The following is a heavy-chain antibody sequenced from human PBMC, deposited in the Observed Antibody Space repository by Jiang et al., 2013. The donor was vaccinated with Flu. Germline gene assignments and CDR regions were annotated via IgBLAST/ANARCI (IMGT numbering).Heavy chain of an antibody. Sequence: GSGLVKPSQTLSLTCTVSGGSISSSDYYWSWIRQRPGKGLEWIGYIYYRGSNYNNPSLKSRVTISVDTSKNQFSLKLSSVTAADSAVYYCVRAHGDYLYVDAFDIWGQGTMVTASS. D-gene: IGHD4-17*01. CDR1: GGSISSSDYY. V-gene: IGHV4-31*03. J-gene: IGHJ3*02. CDR3: VRAHGDYLYVDAFDI. CDR2: IYYRGSN.